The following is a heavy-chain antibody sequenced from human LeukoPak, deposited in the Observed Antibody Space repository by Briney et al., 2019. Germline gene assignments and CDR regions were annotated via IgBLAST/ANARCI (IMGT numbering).Heavy chain of an antibody. CDR1: GGSFSGYY. Sequence: SETLSLTCAVYGGSFSGYYWSWIRQPPGKGLEWIGEINHSGSTNYNPSLKSRVTISVDTSKNQFSLKLSSVTAADTAVYYCARGRGVYGSGSYYPAFDYWGQGTLVTVSS. D-gene: IGHD3-10*01. V-gene: IGHV4-34*01. CDR2: INHSGST. CDR3: ARGRGVYGSGSYYPAFDY. J-gene: IGHJ4*02.